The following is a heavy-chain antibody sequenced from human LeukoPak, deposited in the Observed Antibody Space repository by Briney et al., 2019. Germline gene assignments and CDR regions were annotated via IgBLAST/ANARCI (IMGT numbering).Heavy chain of an antibody. Sequence: PGGPLRLSCGASGFLLSEYYMSWLRRAPGKGLEWVSYISSYGSTIYYEDSVKGRFTITRDNGKNSLYLQMNSLRAEDTAVYYCASPSYYDSTGYFDYWGQGTLVTVSS. D-gene: IGHD3-22*01. J-gene: IGHJ4*02. V-gene: IGHV3-11*01. CDR3: ASPSYYDSTGYFDY. CDR2: ISSYGSTI. CDR1: GFLLSEYY.